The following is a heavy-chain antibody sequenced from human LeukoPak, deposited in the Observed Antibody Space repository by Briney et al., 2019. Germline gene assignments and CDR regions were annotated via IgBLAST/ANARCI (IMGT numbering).Heavy chain of an antibody. CDR3: ARAHYDFWSGYTQNPFIWFDP. Sequence: SETLSLTCTVSGYSISSGYYWGWIRQPPGRGLEWIGGIYHSGSTYYNPSLKSRVTISVDTSKNQFSLKLSSVTAADTAVYYCARAHYDFWSGYTQNPFIWFDPWGQGTLVTVSS. CDR1: GYSISSGYY. J-gene: IGHJ5*02. CDR2: IYHSGST. V-gene: IGHV4-38-2*02. D-gene: IGHD3-3*01.